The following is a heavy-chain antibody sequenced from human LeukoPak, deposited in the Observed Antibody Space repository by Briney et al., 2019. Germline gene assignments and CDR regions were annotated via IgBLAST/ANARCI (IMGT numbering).Heavy chain of an antibody. Sequence: QSGGSLRLSCAAPGVTFGNYAIHWVRQAPGKGLEWVSLISGDGGSTFYADSVRGRFTITRDNTRKSLSFQVSSLRSEDTALYYCARESETSGWYDYWGQGTLVTVSS. CDR1: GVTFGNYA. CDR2: ISGDGGST. CDR3: ARESETSGWYDY. V-gene: IGHV3-43*02. J-gene: IGHJ4*02. D-gene: IGHD6-19*01.